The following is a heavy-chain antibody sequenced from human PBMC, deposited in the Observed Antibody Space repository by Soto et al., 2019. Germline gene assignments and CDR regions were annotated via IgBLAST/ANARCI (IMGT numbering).Heavy chain of an antibody. V-gene: IGHV4-59*01. CDR1: GGSISSYY. J-gene: IGHJ5*02. D-gene: IGHD1-26*01. CDR2: IYYSGST. CDR3: ATDLSGRYHYTWFDP. Sequence: SETLSLTCTVSGGSISSYYWRWIRQPPGKGLEWIGYIYYSGSTNYNPSLKSRVTISVDTSKNQFSLKLSSVTAADTAVYYCATDLSGRYHYTWFDPRGQGTLVTVSS.